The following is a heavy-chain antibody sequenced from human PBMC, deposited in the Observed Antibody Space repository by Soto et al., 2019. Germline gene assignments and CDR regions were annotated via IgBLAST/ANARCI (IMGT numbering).Heavy chain of an antibody. CDR3: ATLTTSGVEFDY. Sequence: KFQGRVTITRDTSASTAYMELSSLRSEDTAVYYCATLTTSGVEFDYWGQGTLVTVSS. D-gene: IGHD3-3*01. J-gene: IGHJ4*02. V-gene: IGHV1-3*01.